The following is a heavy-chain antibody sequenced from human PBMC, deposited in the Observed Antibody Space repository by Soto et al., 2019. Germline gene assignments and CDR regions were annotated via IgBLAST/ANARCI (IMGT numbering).Heavy chain of an antibody. D-gene: IGHD3-10*01. J-gene: IGHJ4*02. CDR1: GYTFTTYN. V-gene: IGHV1-18*01. CDR2: ISGYNGDT. Sequence: ASVKVSCKASGYTFTTYNIIWVRQAPGQGLEWMAWISGYNGDTNYAQKLQGRVTLTTDTSTSTAYMELTSLRSEDTAVYYCSRVDPGETSPFDYWGQGTLVTVSS. CDR3: SRVDPGETSPFDY.